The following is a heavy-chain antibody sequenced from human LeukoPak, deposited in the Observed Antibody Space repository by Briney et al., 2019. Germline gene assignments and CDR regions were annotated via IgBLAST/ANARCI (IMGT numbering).Heavy chain of an antibody. V-gene: IGHV3-66*01. CDR1: GFTVSSNY. D-gene: IGHD6-19*01. Sequence: PGGSLRLSCAASGFTVSSNYMSWVRQAPGKGLEWVSVIYSGGSTYYADSVKGRFTISRDNSKNTLYLQMNNLRAEDTAVYYCARVPREEWLVLYWGQGTLVTVSS. J-gene: IGHJ4*02. CDR2: IYSGGST. CDR3: ARVPREEWLVLY.